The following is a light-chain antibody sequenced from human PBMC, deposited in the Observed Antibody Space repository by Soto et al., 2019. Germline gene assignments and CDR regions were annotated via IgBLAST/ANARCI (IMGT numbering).Light chain of an antibody. CDR2: DVS. J-gene: IGLJ2*01. CDR1: SSDVGGYNY. CDR3: SSYTSSSTLVV. Sequence: QSALTQPASVSGSPGQSITISCTGTSSDVGGYNYVSWYQQHPGKAPKLMIYDVSNRPSGVSNRFSGSKYGNTASLTISGLQAEDEADYNCSSYTSSSTLVVFGGGTKPTVL. V-gene: IGLV2-14*01.